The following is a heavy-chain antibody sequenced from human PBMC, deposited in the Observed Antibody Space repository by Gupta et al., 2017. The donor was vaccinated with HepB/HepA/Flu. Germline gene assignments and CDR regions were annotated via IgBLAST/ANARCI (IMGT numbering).Heavy chain of an antibody. V-gene: IGHV3-30*18. J-gene: IGHJ4*02. CDR1: GFTFSSYG. D-gene: IGHD2-15*01. CDR3: AKESCSGGRCDDDY. CDR2: ISYDASDK. Sequence: QVQLVESGGGVVQPGRSLRLSCAASGFTFSSYGMHWVRQAPGKGLEWVAIISYDASDKFYEDAGKGRFTISRENSKKTLFMQMNRLRAEDTAMYYCAKESCSGGRCDDDYGCRGTMVTVSS.